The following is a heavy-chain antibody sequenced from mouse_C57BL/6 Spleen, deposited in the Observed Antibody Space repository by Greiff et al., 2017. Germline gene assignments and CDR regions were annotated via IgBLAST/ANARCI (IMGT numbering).Heavy chain of an antibody. CDR3: ARRGGNYVDYAMDY. J-gene: IGHJ4*01. D-gene: IGHD2-1*01. CDR1: GYAFSSYW. CDR2: IYPGDGDT. Sequence: QVQLKQSGAELVKPGASVKISCKASGYAFSSYWMNWVKQRPGKGLEWIGQIYPGDGDTNYNGKFKGKATLTADKSSSTAYMQLSSLTSEDSAVYFCARRGGNYVDYAMDYWGQGTSGTVSS. V-gene: IGHV1-80*01.